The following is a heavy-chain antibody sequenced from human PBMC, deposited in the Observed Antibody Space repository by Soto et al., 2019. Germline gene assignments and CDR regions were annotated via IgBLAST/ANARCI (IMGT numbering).Heavy chain of an antibody. CDR1: GFSLSTSGMC. CDR3: ANYDFWSGRDY. V-gene: IGHV4-31*03. CDR2: IYYSGST. Sequence: SGPTLVNPTQALTLTCTFSGFSLSTSGMCVSWIRQPPGKGLEWIGYIYYSGSTYYNPSLKSRVTISVDTSKNQFSLKLSSVTAADTAVYYCANYDFWSGRDYWGQGTLVTVSS. J-gene: IGHJ4*02. D-gene: IGHD3-3*01.